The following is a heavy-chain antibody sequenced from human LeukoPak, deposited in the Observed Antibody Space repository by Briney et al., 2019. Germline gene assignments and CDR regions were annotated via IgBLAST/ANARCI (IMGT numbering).Heavy chain of an antibody. CDR1: GYSFTTYD. CDR2: MNPNSGNT. D-gene: IGHD5-18*01. J-gene: IGHJ4*02. Sequence: WASVKVSCKASGYSFTTYDINWVRQATGQGLEWMGWMNPNSGNTGYAQRFQGRVTVTRDTSISTAYMELNSLTSEDTAVYYCAKNVRDTGTFDYWGQGTLVTVSS. CDR3: AKNVRDTGTFDY. V-gene: IGHV1-8*01.